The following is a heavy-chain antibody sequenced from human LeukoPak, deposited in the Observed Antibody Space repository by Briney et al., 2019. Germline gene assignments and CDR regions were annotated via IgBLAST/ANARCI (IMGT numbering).Heavy chain of an antibody. CDR1: GGSISSSSYF. D-gene: IGHD4-17*01. J-gene: IGHJ4*02. V-gene: IGHV4-39*01. CDR2: IFYSGST. CDR3: ARQMNTVTADY. Sequence: SGTLSLTCTVSGGSISSSSYFWGWIRQPPGKGLEWIESIFYSGSTYYNPSLNSRVTISIDTSKNQFSLRLSSVTAADTAVYYCARQMNTVTADYWGQGTLVTVSS.